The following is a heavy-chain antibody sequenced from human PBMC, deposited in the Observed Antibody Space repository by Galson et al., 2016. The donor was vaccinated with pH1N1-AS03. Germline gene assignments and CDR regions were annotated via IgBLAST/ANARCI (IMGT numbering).Heavy chain of an antibody. Sequence: SLRLSCAASGFTFSSYGMHWVRQAPGKGLEWVTFIRHDGSNRYYADSVKGRFTISRDNSKNTLFLQINSLRPEDTAVYYCAQDRVNGIDATTRWFAPWGQGAQVTVSS. CDR1: GFTFSSYG. CDR2: IRHDGSNR. CDR3: AQDRVNGIDATTRWFAP. D-gene: IGHD1/OR15-1a*01. V-gene: IGHV3-30*02. J-gene: IGHJ5*02.